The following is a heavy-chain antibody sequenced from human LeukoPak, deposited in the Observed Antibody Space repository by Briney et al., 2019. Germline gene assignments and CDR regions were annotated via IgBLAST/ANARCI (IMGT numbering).Heavy chain of an antibody. D-gene: IGHD6-19*01. CDR3: AKDGSGLIYSSGWYYFDY. CDR1: GFTFDDYA. CDR2: ISWNSGSI. V-gene: IGHV3-9*01. J-gene: IGHJ4*02. Sequence: PGGSLRLSCAASGFTFDDYAMHWVRQAPGKGLEWVSGISWNSGSIGYADSVKGRFTISRDNAKNSLYLQMNSLRAEDTALYYCAKDGSGLIYSSGWYYFDYWGQGTLVTVSS.